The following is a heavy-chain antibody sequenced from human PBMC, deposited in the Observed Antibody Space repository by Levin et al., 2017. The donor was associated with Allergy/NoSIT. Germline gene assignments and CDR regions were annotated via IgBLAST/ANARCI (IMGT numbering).Heavy chain of an antibody. CDR2: IYPADSDV. D-gene: IGHD1-7*01. V-gene: IGHV5-51*01. CDR3: GRLSGWNYSSDF. J-gene: IGHJ4*02. CDR1: GYSFSSFW. Sequence: GESLKISCKGSGYSFSSFWIAWVRQLPGKGLEWMGIIYPADSDVRYRPSFEGQVTISADKSINTAYLQWSSLKASDTAMYYCGRLSGWNYSSDFWGQGTLVTVSS.